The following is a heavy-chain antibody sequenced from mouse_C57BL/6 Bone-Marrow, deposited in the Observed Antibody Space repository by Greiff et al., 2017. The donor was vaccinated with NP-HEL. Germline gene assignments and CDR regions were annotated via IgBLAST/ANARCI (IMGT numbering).Heavy chain of an antibody. J-gene: IGHJ4*01. CDR3: ARKYDYDKGEYYYAMDY. V-gene: IGHV2-9-1*01. D-gene: IGHD2-4*01. CDR2: IWTGGGT. Sequence: VKLVESGPGLVAPSQSLSITCTVSGFSLTSYAISWVRQPPGKGLEWLGVIWTGGGTNYNSALKSRLSISKDNSKSQVFLKMNSLQTDDTARYYCARKYDYDKGEYYYAMDYWGQGTSVTVSS. CDR1: GFSLTSYA.